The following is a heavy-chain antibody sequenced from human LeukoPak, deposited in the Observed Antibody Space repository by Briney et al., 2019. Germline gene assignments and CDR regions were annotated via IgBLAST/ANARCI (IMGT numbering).Heavy chain of an antibody. CDR1: GGSISSSSYY. D-gene: IGHD2-15*01. CDR2: IYYSGST. V-gene: IGHV4-39*01. J-gene: IGHJ4*02. Sequence: SETLSLTCTVSGGSISSSSYYWGWIRQPPGKGLEWIGSIYYSGSTYYNPSLKSRVTISVDTSKNQFSLKLSSVTAADTAVYYCARLGRSCSGGSCYPRDGYNYRRSYPDYWGQGTLVTVSS. CDR3: ARLGRSCSGGSCYPRDGYNYRRSYPDY.